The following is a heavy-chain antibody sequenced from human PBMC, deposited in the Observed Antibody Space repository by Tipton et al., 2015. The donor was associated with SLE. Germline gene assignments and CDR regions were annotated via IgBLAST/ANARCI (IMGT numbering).Heavy chain of an antibody. V-gene: IGHV1-2*02. CDR1: GYTFTDYY. D-gene: IGHD1-26*01. Sequence: QLVQSGAEGKKPGASVKVSCKASGYTFTDYYMHWVRQAPGQGLEWMGWINPNSGGTHCAQKFQGRVTMTRDTSISTAYMELTRLRSDDTAVYYCARGASYGTKYFYYMDVWGKGTTVTVSS. J-gene: IGHJ6*03. CDR2: INPNSGGT. CDR3: ARGASYGTKYFYYMDV.